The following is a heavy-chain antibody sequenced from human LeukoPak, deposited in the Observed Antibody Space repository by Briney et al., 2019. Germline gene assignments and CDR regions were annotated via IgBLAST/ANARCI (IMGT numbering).Heavy chain of an antibody. CDR2: MNPNSGNT. V-gene: IGHV1-8*03. D-gene: IGHD3-3*01. J-gene: IGHJ5*02. CDR1: GYTFTSYD. CDR3: ARGASYYDFWSGYSRRGWFDP. Sequence: ASVKVSCKASGYTFTSYDINWVRQATGQGLEWTGWMNPNSGNTGYAQKFQGRVTITRNTSISTAYMELSSLRSEDTAVYYCARGASYYDFWSGYSRRGWFDPWGQGTLVTVSS.